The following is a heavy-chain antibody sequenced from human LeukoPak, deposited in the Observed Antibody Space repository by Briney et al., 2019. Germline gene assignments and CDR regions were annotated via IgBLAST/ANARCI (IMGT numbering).Heavy chain of an antibody. CDR1: GYTFTSYG. Sequence: GASVKVSCKASGYTFTSYGISWVRQAPGQGLEWMGWISAYNGNTNYAQKLQGRVTMTTDTSTSTAYMELRSLRSDDTAVYYCARAPSGLLWFGELLFGTDAFDIWGQGTMVTVSS. D-gene: IGHD3-10*01. CDR3: ARAPSGLLWFGELLFGTDAFDI. V-gene: IGHV1-18*04. CDR2: ISAYNGNT. J-gene: IGHJ3*02.